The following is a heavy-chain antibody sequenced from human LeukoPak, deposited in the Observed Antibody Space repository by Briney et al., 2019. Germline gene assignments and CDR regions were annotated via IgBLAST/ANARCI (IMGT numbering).Heavy chain of an antibody. CDR3: ARGRSGSYSY. V-gene: IGHV4-34*01. D-gene: IGHD3-10*01. CDR1: GGSFSGYY. CDR2: INHSGST. Sequence: SETLSLTCAVYGGSFSGYYWSWIRQPPGKGLGWIGEINHSGSTNYNPSLKSRVTISVGTSKNQFSLKLSSVTAADTAVYYCARGRSGSYSYWGQGTLVTVSS. J-gene: IGHJ4*02.